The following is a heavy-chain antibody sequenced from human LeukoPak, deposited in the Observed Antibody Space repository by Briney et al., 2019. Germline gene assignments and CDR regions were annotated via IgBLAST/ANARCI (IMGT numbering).Heavy chain of an antibody. V-gene: IGHV3-48*03. D-gene: IGHD3-10*01. CDR1: GFTFSSYE. CDR3: ARARGIDLESRGLDY. CDR2: IISSGSTI. J-gene: IGHJ4*02. Sequence: GGALRLSCAASGFTFSSYEMNWVRQAPGKGLEWVSYIISSGSTIYYADSVKGRFTISRDNAKNSLYLQMNSLRAEDTAVYYCARARGIDLESRGLDYWGQGTLVTVSS.